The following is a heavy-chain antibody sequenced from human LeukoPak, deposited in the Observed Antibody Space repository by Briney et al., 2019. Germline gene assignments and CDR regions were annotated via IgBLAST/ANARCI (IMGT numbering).Heavy chain of an antibody. Sequence: GGSLRLSCVVSGFTFSSYGMHWVRQAPGKGLEWVAVISYDGSNKYYADSVKGRFTISRDNSKNTLYLQMNSLRAEDTAVYYCARDYYGGNSAADYWGQGTLVTVSS. CDR2: ISYDGSNK. CDR3: ARDYYGGNSAADY. CDR1: GFTFSSYG. J-gene: IGHJ4*02. D-gene: IGHD4-23*01. V-gene: IGHV3-30*03.